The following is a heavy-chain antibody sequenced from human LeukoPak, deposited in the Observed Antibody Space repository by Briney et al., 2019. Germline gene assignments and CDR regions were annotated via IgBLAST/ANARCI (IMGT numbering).Heavy chain of an antibody. CDR1: GFTLIIYN. D-gene: IGHD4-17*01. CDR3: TTGYGDYLSFDY. Sequence: GGSLRLSCAASGFTLIIYNMNWVRQAPGKGLEWVALISSGSRSTYYADSVKGRFTISRDNAKNSLYLQMNSLKTEDTAVYYCTTGYGDYLSFDYWGQGTLVTVSS. V-gene: IGHV3-21*03. J-gene: IGHJ4*02. CDR2: ISSGSRST.